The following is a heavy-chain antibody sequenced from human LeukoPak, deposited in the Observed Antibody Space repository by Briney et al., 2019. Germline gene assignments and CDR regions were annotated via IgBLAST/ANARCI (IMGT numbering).Heavy chain of an antibody. CDR2: ISESGGST. CDR3: VTWNYVEY. CDR1: GFTFSSYA. V-gene: IGHV3-23*01. D-gene: IGHD1-1*01. Sequence: PGGSLRLSCAASGFTFSSYAMSWVRQAPGKGLEWVSSISESGGSTNYADSVKGRFTISRDNSKNTLYLQMNSLRAEDSAVYYCVTWNYVEYWGQGTLVTVSS. J-gene: IGHJ4*02.